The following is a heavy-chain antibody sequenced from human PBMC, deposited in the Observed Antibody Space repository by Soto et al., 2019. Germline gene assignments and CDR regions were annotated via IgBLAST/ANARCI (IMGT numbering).Heavy chain of an antibody. Sequence: QVQLVQSGAEVKKPGASVKVSYKASGYTFTSYYMHWVRQAPGQGLEWMGIINPSGGSTSYAQKFQGRVTMTRDTSTSTVYMELSSLRSEDTAVYYCARYGYCSGGSCQPFDYWGQGTLVTVSS. CDR3: ARYGYCSGGSCQPFDY. CDR2: INPSGGST. J-gene: IGHJ4*02. D-gene: IGHD2-15*01. CDR1: GYTFTSYY. V-gene: IGHV1-46*03.